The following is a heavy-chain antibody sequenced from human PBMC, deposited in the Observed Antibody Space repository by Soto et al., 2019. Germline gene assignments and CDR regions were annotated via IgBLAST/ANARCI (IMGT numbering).Heavy chain of an antibody. CDR2: IYYSGST. V-gene: IGHV4-61*01. J-gene: IGHJ5*02. D-gene: IGHD6-13*01. CDR3: ARSLAAAGQNWFDP. Sequence: QVQLQESGPGLVKPSETLSLTCTVSGGSVSSGSYYWSWIRQPPGKGLEWIGYIYYSGSTNYNPSRKSRVTISVDTSKNQFSLKLSSVTAADTAVYYCARSLAAAGQNWFDPWGQGTLVTVSS. CDR1: GGSVSSGSYY.